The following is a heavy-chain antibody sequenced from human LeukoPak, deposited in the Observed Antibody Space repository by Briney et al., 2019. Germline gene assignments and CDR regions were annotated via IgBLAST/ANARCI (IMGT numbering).Heavy chain of an antibody. J-gene: IGHJ5*02. V-gene: IGHV3-30*18. CDR2: ISYDGSNK. CDR3: AKDRGPYSSSSFPGGFDP. D-gene: IGHD6-6*01. CDR1: GFTFSSYG. Sequence: GGSLRLSCAASGFTFSSYGMHWVRQAPGKGLEWVAVISYDGSNKYYADSVKGRFTISRDNSRNTLYLQMNSSRAEDTAVYYCAKDRGPYSSSSFPGGFDPWGQGTLVTVSS.